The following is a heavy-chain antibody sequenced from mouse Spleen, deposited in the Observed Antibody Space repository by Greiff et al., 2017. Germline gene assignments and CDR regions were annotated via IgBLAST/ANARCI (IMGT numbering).Heavy chain of an antibody. CDR3: ASRPPYYGKGYYAMDY. J-gene: IGHJ4*01. CDR1: GYTFTSYW. V-gene: IGHV1-55*01. Sequence: QVQLQQPGAELVKPGASVKMSCKASGYTFTSYWITWVKQRPGQGLEWIGDIYPGSGSTNYNEKFKSKATLTVDTSSSTAYMQLSSLTSEDSAVYYCASRPPYYGKGYYAMDYWGQGTSVTVSS. CDR2: IYPGSGST. D-gene: IGHD2-10*01.